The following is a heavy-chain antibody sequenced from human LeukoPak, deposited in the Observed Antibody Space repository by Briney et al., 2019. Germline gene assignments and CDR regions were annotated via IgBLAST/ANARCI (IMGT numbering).Heavy chain of an antibody. V-gene: IGHV1-69*04. CDR1: GGTFSSYA. CDR2: IIPILGIA. CDR3: ARGGVNYYDSSGYDY. D-gene: IGHD3-22*01. Sequence: SVKVSCKASGGTFSSYAISWVRQAPGQGLEWMGRIIPILGIANYAQKFQGRVTITADKSTSTACMELSSLRSEDTAVYYCARGGVNYYDSSGYDYWGQGTLVTVSS. J-gene: IGHJ4*02.